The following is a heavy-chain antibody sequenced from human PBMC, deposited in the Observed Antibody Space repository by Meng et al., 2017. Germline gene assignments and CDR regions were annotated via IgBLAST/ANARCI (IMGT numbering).Heavy chain of an antibody. CDR2: ISSSGSTI. CDR1: GFTFSSYE. CDR3: ARENFGYYYKYYFDY. V-gene: IGHV3-48*03. J-gene: IGHJ4*02. D-gene: IGHD3-22*01. Sequence: GESLKISCAASGFTFSSYEMNWVRQAPGKGLEWVSYISSSGSTIYYADSVKGRFTISRDNAKNSLYLQMNSLRAEDTAVYYCARENFGYYYKYYFDYWGQGTLVTASS.